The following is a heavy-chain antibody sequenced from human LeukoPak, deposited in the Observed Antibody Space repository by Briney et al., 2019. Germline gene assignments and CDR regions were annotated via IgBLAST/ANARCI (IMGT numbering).Heavy chain of an antibody. CDR2: ISSSSSTI. CDR1: GFTFSSYS. CDR3: ARDLKYYDFWSGYYMPDY. V-gene: IGHV3-48*04. D-gene: IGHD3-3*01. Sequence: GGSLRLSCAASGFTFSSYSMNWVRQAPGKGLEWVSYISSSSSTIYYADSVKGRFTISRDNAKNSLYLQMNSLRAEDTAVYYCARDLKYYDFWSGYYMPDYWGQGTLVTVSS. J-gene: IGHJ4*02.